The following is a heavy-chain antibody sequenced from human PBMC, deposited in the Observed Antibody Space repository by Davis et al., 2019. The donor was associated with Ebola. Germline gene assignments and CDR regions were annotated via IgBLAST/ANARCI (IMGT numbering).Heavy chain of an antibody. CDR3: AKERLMGVVEVAATQGMDV. CDR2: ISGSGGST. J-gene: IGHJ6*02. V-gene: IGHV3-23*01. D-gene: IGHD2-15*01. Sequence: GGSLRLSCAASGFTFSSYAMSWVRQAPGKGLEWVSAISGSGGSTYYADSVKGRFTISRDNSKNTLYLQMNSLRAEDTAVYYCAKERLMGVVEVAATQGMDVWGQGTTVTVSS. CDR1: GFTFSSYA.